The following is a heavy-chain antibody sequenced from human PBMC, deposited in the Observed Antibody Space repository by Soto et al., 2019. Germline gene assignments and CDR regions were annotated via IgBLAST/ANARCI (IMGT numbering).Heavy chain of an antibody. V-gene: IGHV4-34*01. J-gene: IGHJ6*02. D-gene: IGHD3-10*01. Sequence: SETLSLTCAVYGGSFSGYYWSWIRQPPGKGLEWIGEINHSGSTNYNPSLKSRVTISVDTSKNQFSLKLSSVTAADTAVYYCAVRNMVRGYYYYGMDVWGQGTTVTGSS. CDR3: AVRNMVRGYYYYGMDV. CDR2: INHSGST. CDR1: GGSFSGYY.